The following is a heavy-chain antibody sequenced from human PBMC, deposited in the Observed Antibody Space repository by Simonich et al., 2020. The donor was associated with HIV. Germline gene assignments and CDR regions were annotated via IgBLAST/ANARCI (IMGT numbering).Heavy chain of an antibody. V-gene: IGHV3-7*01. CDR1: GFTFSNHW. CDR2: INQDGSEK. J-gene: IGHJ2*01. CDR3: ALGWGSGWYFDL. Sequence: EVQLVESGGGLVQPGGSLRLSCAASGFTFSNHWMAWVRQSPGKGLEGVANINQDGSEKNYGDSVKGRFTISRDNAKNSLSLQMNSLRDEDTALYYCALGWGSGWYFDLWGRATLVTVSS. D-gene: IGHD7-27*01.